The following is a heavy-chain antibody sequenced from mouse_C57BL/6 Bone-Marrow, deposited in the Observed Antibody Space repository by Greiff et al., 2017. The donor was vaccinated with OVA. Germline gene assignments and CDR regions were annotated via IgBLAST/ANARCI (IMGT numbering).Heavy chain of an antibody. CDR2: ISSGGSYT. CDR3: ARHGGY. V-gene: IGHV5-6*02. Sequence: DVKLVESGGDLVKPGGSLKLSCAASGFTFSSYGMSWVRQTPDKRLEWVATISSGGSYTYYPDSVKGRFTISRDNAKNTLYLQMSSLKSEDTAMYYCARHGGYWGQGTTLTVSS. CDR1: GFTFSSYG. J-gene: IGHJ2*01.